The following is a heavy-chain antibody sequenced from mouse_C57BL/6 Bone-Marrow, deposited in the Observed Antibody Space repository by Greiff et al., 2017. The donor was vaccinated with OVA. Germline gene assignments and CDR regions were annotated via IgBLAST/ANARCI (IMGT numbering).Heavy chain of an antibody. V-gene: IGHV5-4*03. D-gene: IGHD4-1*01. J-gene: IGHJ3*01. Sequence: EVMLVESGGGLVKPGGSLKLSCAASGFTFSSYAMSWVRQTPEKRLEWVATISDGGSYTYYPANVKGRFTISRDNAKNNLYLQMSHLKSEDTAMYYCARAYNWEGFAYWGQGTLVTVSA. CDR2: ISDGGSYT. CDR1: GFTFSSYA. CDR3: ARAYNWEGFAY.